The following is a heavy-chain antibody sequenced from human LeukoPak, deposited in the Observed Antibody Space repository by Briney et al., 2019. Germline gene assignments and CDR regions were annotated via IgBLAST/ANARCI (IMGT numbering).Heavy chain of an antibody. V-gene: IGHV3-49*04. CDR3: TRGSLGYYYDSSGYLSEY. J-gene: IGHJ4*02. D-gene: IGHD3-22*01. CDR2: IRSKAYGGTT. CDR1: GFTFGDYA. Sequence: GGSLRLSCTASGFTFGDYAMSRVRQAPGKGLVWVGFIRSKAYGGTTEYAASVKGRFTISRDDSKSIAYLQMNSLKTEDTAVYYCTRGSLGYYYDSSGYLSEYWGQGTLVTVSS.